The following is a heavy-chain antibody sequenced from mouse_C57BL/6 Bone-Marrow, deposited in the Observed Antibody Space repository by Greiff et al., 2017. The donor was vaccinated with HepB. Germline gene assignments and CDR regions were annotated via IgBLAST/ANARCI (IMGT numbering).Heavy chain of an antibody. D-gene: IGHD2-4*01. CDR3: AREDDYDEGDFDY. Sequence: EVQLQQSGPVLVKPGASVKMSCKASGYTFTDYYMNWVKQSHGKSLEWIGVINPYNGGTSYNQKFKGKATLTVDKSSSPAYMELNSLTSEDSAVYYCAREDDYDEGDFDYWGQGTTLTVSS. J-gene: IGHJ2*01. CDR1: GYTFTDYY. V-gene: IGHV1-19*01. CDR2: INPYNGGT.